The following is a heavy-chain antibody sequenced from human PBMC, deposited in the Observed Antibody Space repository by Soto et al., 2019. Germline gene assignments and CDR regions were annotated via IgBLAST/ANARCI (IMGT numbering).Heavy chain of an antibody. CDR1: GLTFSNYA. CDR3: AKNQERELPRVIDF. J-gene: IGHJ4*02. CDR2: MSGSSSTT. Sequence: GGSLRLSXATSGLTFSNYAMSWVRQAPGGGLEWVSSMSGSSSTTYYADSVRGRFAISRDRSKNTLYLQMSSLRAEDTALYYCAKNQERELPRVIDFWGQGTLVTVSS. D-gene: IGHD1-7*01. V-gene: IGHV3-23*01.